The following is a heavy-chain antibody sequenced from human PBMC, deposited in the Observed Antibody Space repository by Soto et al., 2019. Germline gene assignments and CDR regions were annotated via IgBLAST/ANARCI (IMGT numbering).Heavy chain of an antibody. Sequence: PGGSLRLSCAASGFTFSSYGMHWVRQAPGKGLEWVAVISYDGSNKYYADSVKGRFTISRDNSKNTLYLQMNSLRAEDTAVYYCETYKDTQLIWYFDLWGRGTLVTVSS. V-gene: IGHV3-30*03. CDR3: ETYKDTQLIWYFDL. D-gene: IGHD1-1*01. J-gene: IGHJ2*01. CDR2: ISYDGSNK. CDR1: GFTFSSYG.